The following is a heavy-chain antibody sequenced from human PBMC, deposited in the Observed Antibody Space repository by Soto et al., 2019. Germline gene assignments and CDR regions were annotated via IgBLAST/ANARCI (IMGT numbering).Heavy chain of an antibody. CDR3: ARERWELLYWFDP. J-gene: IGHJ5*02. CDR2: ISYDGSNK. CDR1: GFTFSSYA. D-gene: IGHD1-26*01. V-gene: IGHV3-30-3*01. Sequence: QVQLVESGGGVVQPGRSLRLSCAASGFTFSSYAMHWVRQAPGKGLEWVAVISYDGSNKYYADSEKGRFTISRDNSKNTLYLQMNSLRAENTAVYYCARERWELLYWFDPWGQGTLVTVSS.